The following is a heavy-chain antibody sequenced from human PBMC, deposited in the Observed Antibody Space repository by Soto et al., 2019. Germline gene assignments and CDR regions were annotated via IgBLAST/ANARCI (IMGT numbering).Heavy chain of an antibody. J-gene: IGHJ6*02. Sequence: QVQVVQSGDEVKKPGASVKVSCKASGYTFTNYGFSWVRQAPGQGLEWMGWISGYNGNTKYAEKFQGRVTMTTDTCTNTAHMELRSLRSDDTAVYYCAREGQAPYYYYGMDVWGQGTAVTVSS. CDR2: ISGYNGNT. CDR3: AREGQAPYYYYGMDV. CDR1: GYTFTNYG. V-gene: IGHV1-18*01.